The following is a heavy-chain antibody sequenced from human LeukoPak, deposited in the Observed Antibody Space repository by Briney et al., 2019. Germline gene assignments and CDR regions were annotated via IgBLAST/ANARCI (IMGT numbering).Heavy chain of an antibody. V-gene: IGHV3-11*05. CDR2: ITRSSSDT. CDR1: GFTFSDYY. J-gene: IGHJ4*02. Sequence: GGSLRLSCAASGFTFSDYYMSWIRQAPGKGLEGVSYITRSSSDTKYAGAVKGRFTISRDNAKNSLFLQMNSLRAEDTAVYYCARALNYYDSSGYPYYFDSWGQGTLVTVSS. D-gene: IGHD3-22*01. CDR3: ARALNYYDSSGYPYYFDS.